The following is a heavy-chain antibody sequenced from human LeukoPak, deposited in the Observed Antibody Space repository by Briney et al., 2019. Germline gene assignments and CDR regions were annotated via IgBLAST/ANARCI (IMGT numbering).Heavy chain of an antibody. CDR1: GGSTSGYY. V-gene: IGHV4-4*07. CDR3: ARGGGLDIVVVPAAMQYYFDY. J-gene: IGHJ4*02. D-gene: IGHD2-2*01. Sequence: SETLSLTCTVSGGSTSGYYWSWIRQPAGKGLEWIGRVHSGDNSDSIPSLKSRLAMSLDTSKNQFSLKLSSVTAADTAVYYCARGGGLDIVVVPAAMQYYFDYWGQGTLVTVSS. CDR2: VHSGDNS.